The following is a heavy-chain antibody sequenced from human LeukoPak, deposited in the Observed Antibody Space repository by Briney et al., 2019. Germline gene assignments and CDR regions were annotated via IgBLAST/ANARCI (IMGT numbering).Heavy chain of an antibody. CDR1: GFSVGYKY. CDR2: IYSAGDT. D-gene: IGHD2/OR15-2a*01. CDR3: ARDSNSFPNFFDL. J-gene: IGHJ4*02. V-gene: IGHV3-53*01. Sequence: GGSLRLSCAASGFSVGYKYMSWVRQAPGKGLEWVSLIYSAGDTFYSDSVRGRFTVSRDNSKNTLYLQMNSLRAEDTAFYYCARDSNSFPNFFDLWGQGTLVTVPS.